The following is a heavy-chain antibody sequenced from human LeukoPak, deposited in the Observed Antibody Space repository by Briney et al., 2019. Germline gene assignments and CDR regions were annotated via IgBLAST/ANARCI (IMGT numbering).Heavy chain of an antibody. Sequence: ASVKVSCKVSGYTLTDLSMNWVRQAPGKGLEWLGGFDPEDGETIYAQKFQGRVTLAEDTSTDTAYMELSSLRSEDTAAYYCATDIPRRVRGVVYSSFGMDVWGQGTTVTVSS. CDR1: GYTLTDLS. CDR3: ATDIPRRVRGVVYSSFGMDV. V-gene: IGHV1-24*01. D-gene: IGHD3-10*01. J-gene: IGHJ6*02. CDR2: FDPEDGET.